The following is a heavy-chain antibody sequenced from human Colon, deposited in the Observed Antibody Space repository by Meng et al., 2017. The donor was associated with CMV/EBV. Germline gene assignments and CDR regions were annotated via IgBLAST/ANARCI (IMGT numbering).Heavy chain of an antibody. CDR1: GFTLSSSA. J-gene: IGHJ6*02. Sequence: GESLKISCAASGFTLSSSAVTWVRRAPGKGLEWVSVISASGISTYYADSVKGRFTISRDNSNNTVDLQLNSLRAEDTAVYYCSLRKVVVPAPKQSWPYYYGMDVWGQGTTVTVSS. CDR2: ISASGIST. D-gene: IGHD2-2*01. CDR3: SLRKVVVPAPKQSWPYYYGMDV. V-gene: IGHV3-23*01.